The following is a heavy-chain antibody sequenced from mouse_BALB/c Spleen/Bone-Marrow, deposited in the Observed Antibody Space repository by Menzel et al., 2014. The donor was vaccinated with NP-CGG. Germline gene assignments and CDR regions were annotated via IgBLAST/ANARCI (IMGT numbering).Heavy chain of an antibody. D-gene: IGHD2-14*01. J-gene: IGHJ3*01. CDR3: AYYRYDEGGFAF. Sequence: EVQRVESGAELVKPGASVKLSCTASGFNIKDTYMHWVKQRSEQGLEWIVGIDPANGNTKYDPKFQGKATITADTSSNTAYLQLSSLTSEDTAVYYCAYYRYDEGGFAFWGQGTLVTVSA. CDR1: GFNIKDTY. V-gene: IGHV14-3*02. CDR2: IDPANGNT.